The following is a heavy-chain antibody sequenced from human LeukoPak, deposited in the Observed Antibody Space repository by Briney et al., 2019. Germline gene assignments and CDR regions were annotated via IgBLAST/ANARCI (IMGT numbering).Heavy chain of an antibody. CDR1: RYTLTELS. Sequence: ASVKVSCKVSRYTLTELSMHWVRQAPGKGLEWMGGFDPEDGETIYAQKFQGRVTMTQETSTDTAYMELSSLRSEDTAVYYCAASRPLPQWLESDYWGQGTLVTVSS. D-gene: IGHD6-19*01. V-gene: IGHV1-24*01. CDR3: AASRPLPQWLESDY. CDR2: FDPEDGET. J-gene: IGHJ4*02.